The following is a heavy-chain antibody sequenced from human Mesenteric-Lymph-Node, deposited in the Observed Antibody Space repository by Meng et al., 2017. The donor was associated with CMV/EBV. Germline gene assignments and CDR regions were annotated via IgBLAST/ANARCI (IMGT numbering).Heavy chain of an antibody. CDR3: ARDADPSGNDPFDY. CDR1: GYAFYDYG. J-gene: IGHJ4*02. CDR2: VSASSGNS. D-gene: IGHD5-12*01. V-gene: IGHV1-18*01. Sequence: ASVKVSCKASGYAFYDYGISWVRQAPGQGLEWMGWVSASSGNSNQAQKFRGRLTVTRDTSTNMAYMELRSLRSTDTAVYYCARDADPSGNDPFDYWGQGTLVTVSS.